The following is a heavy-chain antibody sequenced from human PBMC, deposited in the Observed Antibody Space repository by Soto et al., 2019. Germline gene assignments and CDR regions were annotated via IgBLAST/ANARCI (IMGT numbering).Heavy chain of an antibody. CDR1: GGPFSSYA. V-gene: IGHV1-69*13. CDR3: ARDYPVKRGYSYGLPGY. Sequence: ASVKVSCKASGGPFSSYAISWVRQAPGQGLEWMGGIIPIFGTANYAQKFQGRVTITADESTSTAYMELSSLRSEDTAVYYCARDYPVKRGYSYGLPGYWGQGTLVTVSS. D-gene: IGHD5-18*01. CDR2: IIPIFGTA. J-gene: IGHJ4*02.